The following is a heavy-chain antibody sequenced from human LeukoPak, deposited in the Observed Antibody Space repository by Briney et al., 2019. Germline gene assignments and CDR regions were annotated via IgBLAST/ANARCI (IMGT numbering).Heavy chain of an antibody. V-gene: IGHV3-30*18. J-gene: IGHJ4*02. D-gene: IGHD6-6*01. Sequence: GGSLRLSCAASGFTFSSYGMHWVRQAPGKGLEWVAVISYDGSNKYYADSVKGRFTISRDNSKNTLYLQMNSLRAEDTAVYYCAKMGYSSSSGDYWGQGTLVTVSS. CDR1: GFTFSSYG. CDR3: AKMGYSSSSGDY. CDR2: ISYDGSNK.